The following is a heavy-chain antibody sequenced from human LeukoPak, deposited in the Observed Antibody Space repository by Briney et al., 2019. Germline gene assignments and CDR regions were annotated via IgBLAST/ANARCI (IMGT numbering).Heavy chain of an antibody. J-gene: IGHJ3*02. CDR1: GFTFTNYN. CDR2: ISGSSSYM. V-gene: IGHV3-21*01. CDR3: ARYPLGRGGLDI. Sequence: AGGSLRLSCAASGFTFTNYNMNWVRQAPGKGLEWLSSISGSSSYMYYADSVKGRFTISRDNAKNLLYVHMNSLRAEDTAVYYCARYPLGRGGLDIWGQGTMVTVSS.